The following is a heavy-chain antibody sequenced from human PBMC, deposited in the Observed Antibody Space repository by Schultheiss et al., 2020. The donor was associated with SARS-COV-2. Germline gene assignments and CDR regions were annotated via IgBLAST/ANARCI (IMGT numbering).Heavy chain of an antibody. Sequence: SETLSLTCAVYGGSFSGYFGSWIRQSPGKGLEWIGEISQSGSINYNPSLKSRVTMSVDTSKNQFSLRLSSVTAADTAVYYCARSTTTVTAVFDSWGQGTLVTVSS. D-gene: IGHD4-17*01. CDR3: ARSTTTVTAVFDS. J-gene: IGHJ4*02. CDR1: GGSFSGYF. CDR2: ISQSGSI. V-gene: IGHV4-34*01.